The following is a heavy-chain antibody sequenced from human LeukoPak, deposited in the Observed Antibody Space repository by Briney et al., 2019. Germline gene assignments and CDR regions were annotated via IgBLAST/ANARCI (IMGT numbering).Heavy chain of an antibody. CDR2: IGGSGRST. J-gene: IGHJ5*02. Sequence: GGSLRLSCAASGFSFNSYAMSWVRQPPGKGLEWVSGIGGSGRSTYYADSVKGRFTISRDNSKNTLYLQMNSLTAEDTAVYYCAKDRADYGSGNENWFDPWGQGTLVTVSS. CDR3: AKDRADYGSGNENWFDP. CDR1: GFSFNSYA. D-gene: IGHD3-10*01. V-gene: IGHV3-23*01.